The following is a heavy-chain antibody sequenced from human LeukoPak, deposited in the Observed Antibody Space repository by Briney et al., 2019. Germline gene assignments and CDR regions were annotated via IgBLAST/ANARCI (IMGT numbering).Heavy chain of an antibody. J-gene: IGHJ4*02. CDR2: ISYDGSNK. CDR3: ARAGVQQQLVPVYFDY. V-gene: IGHV3-30-3*01. CDR1: GFTFSSYA. Sequence: PGRSLRLSCAASGFTFSSYAMHWVRQAPGKGLEWVAVISYDGSNKYYADSVKGRFTISRDNSKNTLYLQMNSLRAEDTAVYYCARAGVQQQLVPVYFDYWGQGTLLTVSS. D-gene: IGHD6-13*01.